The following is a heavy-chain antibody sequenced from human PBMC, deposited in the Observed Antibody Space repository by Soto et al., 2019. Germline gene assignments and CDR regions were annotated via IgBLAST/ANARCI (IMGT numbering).Heavy chain of an antibody. CDR1: GYTFTSYG. V-gene: IGHV1-18*01. D-gene: IGHD4-17*01. CDR3: ARDGPTVTSGYFDY. CDR2: ISAYNGNT. Sequence: ASVKVSCKASGYTFTSYGFSWVRQAPGQGPEWMGWISAYNGNTNYARKFQGRVTMTTDTSTSTAYMELRSLRSDDTAVYYCARDGPTVTSGYFDYWGQGTPVTVSS. J-gene: IGHJ4*02.